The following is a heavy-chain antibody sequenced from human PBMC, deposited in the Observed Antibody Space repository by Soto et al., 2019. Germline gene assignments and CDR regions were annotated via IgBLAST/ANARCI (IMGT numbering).Heavy chain of an antibody. D-gene: IGHD1-26*01. CDR2: IWYDGSNK. V-gene: IGHV3-33*01. CDR1: GFTFSSYG. CDR3: ARENSGSYLRGYYYYYGMDV. Sequence: PGGSLRLSCAASGFTFSSYGMHWVRQAPGKGLEWVAVIWYDGSNKYYADSVKGRFTISRDNSKNTLYLQMNSLRAEDTAVYYCARENSGSYLRGYYYYYGMDVWGQGTTVNVSS. J-gene: IGHJ6*02.